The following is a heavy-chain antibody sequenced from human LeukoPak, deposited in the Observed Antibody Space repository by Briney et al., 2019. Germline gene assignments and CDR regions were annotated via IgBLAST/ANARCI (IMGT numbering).Heavy chain of an antibody. V-gene: IGHV1-3*01. CDR1: GYTFTSYA. Sequence: ASVKVSCKASGYTFTSYAMHWVRQAPGQRLEWMGWINAGNGNTKYSQKFQGRVTMTTDTSTSTAYMELRSPRSDDTAVYYCARTTYYYDSSGYRADYWGQGTLVTVSS. D-gene: IGHD3-22*01. CDR2: INAGNGNT. CDR3: ARTTYYYDSSGYRADY. J-gene: IGHJ4*02.